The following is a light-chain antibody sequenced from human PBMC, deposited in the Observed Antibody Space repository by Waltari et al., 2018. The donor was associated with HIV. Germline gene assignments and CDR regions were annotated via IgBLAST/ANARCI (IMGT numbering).Light chain of an antibody. V-gene: IGLV3-25*03. Sequence: SYELTQPPSMSVSPGQTARLTCFGDALPNRYAYLYQQRPGQAPVLVIYKDRERPSGIPERFSGSNSGTTVTLIISGVQPEDEADYYCQSADRSGSHVVFGGGTKVTV. CDR3: QSADRSGSHVV. J-gene: IGLJ2*01. CDR2: KDR. CDR1: ALPNRY.